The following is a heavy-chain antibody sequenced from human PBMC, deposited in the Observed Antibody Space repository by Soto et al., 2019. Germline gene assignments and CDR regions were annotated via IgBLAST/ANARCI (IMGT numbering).Heavy chain of an antibody. J-gene: IGHJ6*02. V-gene: IGHV1-69*06. Sequence: QVQLVQSGAEVKKPGSSVKVSCKASGGTFSSYAISWVRQAPGQGLEWMGGIIPIFGTANYAQKFQGRVTNTAEKSTSTAYMELSSLRSEDTAVYYCARGLVAGTGGAHYYYYGMDVWGQGTTVTVSS. CDR3: ARGLVAGTGGAHYYYYGMDV. CDR2: IIPIFGTA. D-gene: IGHD6-19*01. CDR1: GGTFSSYA.